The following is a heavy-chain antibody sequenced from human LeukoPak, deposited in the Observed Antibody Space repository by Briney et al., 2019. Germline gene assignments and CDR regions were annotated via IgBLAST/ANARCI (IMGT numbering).Heavy chain of an antibody. CDR1: GFTFSTYG. CDR2: VSYDGSNK. CDR3: VKDWGNWGYGYYFDH. D-gene: IGHD7-27*01. J-gene: IGHJ4*02. V-gene: IGHV3-30*18. Sequence: GGSLRLSCAASGFTFSTYGMHWVRQAPGKGLEWVAVVSYDGSNKYYADSVKGRFTISGDNSKNTLYLQMNSLRAEDTAVYYCVKDWGNWGYGYYFDHWGQGTLVTVSS.